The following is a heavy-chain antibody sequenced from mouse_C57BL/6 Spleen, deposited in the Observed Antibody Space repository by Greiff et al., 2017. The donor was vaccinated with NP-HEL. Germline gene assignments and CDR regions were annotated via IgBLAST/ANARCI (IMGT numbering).Heavy chain of an antibody. CDR2: INPNNGGT. J-gene: IGHJ3*01. CDR3: ARWNPFAY. V-gene: IGHV1-26*01. CDR1: GYTFTDYY. Sequence: EVQLQQSGPELVKPGASVKISCKASGYTFTDYYMNWVKQSHGKSLEWIGDINPNNGGTSYNQKFKGKATLTVDKSSSTAYMELRSLTSEDSAVYYCARWNPFAYWGQRTLVTVSA.